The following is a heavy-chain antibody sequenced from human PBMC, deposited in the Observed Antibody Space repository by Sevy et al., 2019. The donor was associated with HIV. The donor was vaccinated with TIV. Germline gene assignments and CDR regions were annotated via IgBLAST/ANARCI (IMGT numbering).Heavy chain of an antibody. V-gene: IGHV1-69*06. CDR1: GGTFSSYA. D-gene: IGHD3-3*01. Sequence: ASVKVSCKASGGTFSSYAISWVRQAPGQGLEWMGGIIPIFGTANYAQKFQGRVTITADKSTSTAYMELGSLRSEDTAVYYCARGVGPRYDFWSGYYTTYYYYYMDVWGKGTTVTVSS. J-gene: IGHJ6*03. CDR3: ARGVGPRYDFWSGYYTTYYYYYMDV. CDR2: IIPIFGTA.